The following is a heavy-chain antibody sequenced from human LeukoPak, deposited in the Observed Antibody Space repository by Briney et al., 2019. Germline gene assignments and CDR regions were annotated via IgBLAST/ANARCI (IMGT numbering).Heavy chain of an antibody. V-gene: IGHV4-59*08. CDR2: IYYSGST. J-gene: IGHJ4*02. D-gene: IGHD3-9*01. CDR3: ARVPILTGYEGGYFDY. Sequence: SETLSLTCTVSGGSISSYYWSWIRQPPGKGLEYIGYIYYSGSTNYNPSLKSRVTISVDTSKNQFSLKLSSVTAADTAVYYCARVPILTGYEGGYFDYWGQGTLVTVSS. CDR1: GGSISSYY.